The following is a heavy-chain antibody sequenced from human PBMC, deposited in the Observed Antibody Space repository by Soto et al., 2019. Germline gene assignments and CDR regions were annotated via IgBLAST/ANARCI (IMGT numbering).Heavy chain of an antibody. D-gene: IGHD3-9*01. V-gene: IGHV3-21*01. Sequence: VQLLESGGGLVNPGGSLRLSCATSGFTFSSYSMDWVRQAPGKGLEWVSSINPTSRYVFYADSVRGRFTISRDYAENLLHLQMNGLRGEDTAVYYCARHETRLTGDGFDIWGRGTLVTVSS. CDR3: ARHETRLTGDGFDI. CDR2: INPTSRYV. CDR1: GFTFSSYS. J-gene: IGHJ3*02.